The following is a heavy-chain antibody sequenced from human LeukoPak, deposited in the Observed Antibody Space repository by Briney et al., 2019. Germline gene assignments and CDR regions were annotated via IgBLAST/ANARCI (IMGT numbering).Heavy chain of an antibody. CDR3: ASSRDGYNWDY. CDR2: ISSSSSYI. CDR1: GFTFSSYA. J-gene: IGHJ4*02. V-gene: IGHV3-21*01. Sequence: GGSLRLSCAASGFTFSSYAMSWVRQAPGKGLEWVSSISSSSSYIYYADSVKGRFTISRDNAKNSLYLQMNSLRAEDTAVYYCASSRDGYNWDYWGQGTLVTVSS. D-gene: IGHD5-24*01.